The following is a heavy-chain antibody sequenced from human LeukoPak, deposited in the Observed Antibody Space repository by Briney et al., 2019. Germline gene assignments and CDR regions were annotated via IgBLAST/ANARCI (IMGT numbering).Heavy chain of an antibody. V-gene: IGHV3-48*04. CDR2: ISSSGSTI. CDR3: ARAGMGGYGAFDH. D-gene: IGHD6-25*01. CDR1: GFTFSSYA. J-gene: IGHJ4*02. Sequence: GGSLRLSCAASGFTFSSYAMTWVRQAPGKGLEWVSYISSSGSTIYYADSVKGRFTISRDNAKNSLYLQMNSLRAEDTAVYYCARAGMGGYGAFDHWGQGTLVTVSS.